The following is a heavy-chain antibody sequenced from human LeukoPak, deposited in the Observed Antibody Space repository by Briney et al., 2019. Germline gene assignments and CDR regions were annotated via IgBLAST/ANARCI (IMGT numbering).Heavy chain of an antibody. V-gene: IGHV3-33*01. CDR3: ARDNIAVAGNFLDY. CDR2: IWYDGSNK. D-gene: IGHD6-19*01. J-gene: IGHJ4*02. Sequence: GGSLRLSCAASGFTFSSYGMHWVRQAPGKGLEWVAVIWYDGSNKYYADSVKGRFTISRDNSKNTLYLQMNSLRAEDTAVYYCARDNIAVAGNFLDYWGQGTLVTVSS. CDR1: GFTFSSYG.